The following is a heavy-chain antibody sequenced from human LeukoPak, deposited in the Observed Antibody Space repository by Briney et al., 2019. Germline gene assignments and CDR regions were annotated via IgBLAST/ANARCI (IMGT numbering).Heavy chain of an antibody. J-gene: IGHJ4*02. CDR2: ISSSGDKT. Sequence: PGGSLRLSCAASGFTSSTYAMSWVRQAPGKGLEWVSAISSSGDKTYYADSVKGRFTVSRDSSKNTLYLQMSSLSAEDTAVYYCAKGGSDYGNYGYSFDYWGQGTLVTVSS. CDR3: AKGGSDYGNYGYSFDY. CDR1: GFTSSTYA. D-gene: IGHD4-11*01. V-gene: IGHV3-23*01.